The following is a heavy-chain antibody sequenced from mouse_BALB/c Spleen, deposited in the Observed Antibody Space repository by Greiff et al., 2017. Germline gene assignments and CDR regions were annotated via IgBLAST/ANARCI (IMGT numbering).Heavy chain of an antibody. J-gene: IGHJ2*01. CDR2: INPSNGGT. Sequence: QVQLKQPGAELVKPGASVKLSCKASGYTFTSYYMYWVKQRPGQGLEWIGGINPSNGGTNFNEKFKSKATLTVDKSSSTAYMQLSSLTSEDSAVYYCTRGGDYDYDFDYWGQGTTLTVSS. CDR3: TRGGDYDYDFDY. CDR1: GYTFTSYY. V-gene: IGHV1S81*02. D-gene: IGHD2-4*01.